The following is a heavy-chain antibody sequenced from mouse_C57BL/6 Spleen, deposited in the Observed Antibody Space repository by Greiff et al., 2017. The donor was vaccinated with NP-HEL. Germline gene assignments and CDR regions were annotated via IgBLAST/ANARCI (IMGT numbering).Heavy chain of an antibody. CDR3: ARREGDYYAYFDY. Sequence: QVTLNESGPGILQSSQTLSLTCSFSGFSLSTSGMGVSWIRQPSGKGLEWLAHIYWDDDKRYNPSLKSRLTISKDTSRNQVFLKITSVDTADTATYYCARREGDYYAYFDYWGQGTTLTVSS. CDR2: IYWDDDK. CDR1: GFSLSTSGMG. D-gene: IGHD1-1*01. V-gene: IGHV8-12*01. J-gene: IGHJ2*01.